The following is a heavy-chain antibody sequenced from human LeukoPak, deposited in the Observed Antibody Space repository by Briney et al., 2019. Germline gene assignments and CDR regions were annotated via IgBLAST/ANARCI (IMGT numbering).Heavy chain of an antibody. D-gene: IGHD3-10*02. CDR2: ISYDGSNK. J-gene: IGHJ4*02. CDR1: GFTFSSYA. V-gene: IGHV3-30-3*01. CDR3: ARACSGSYYAYFDY. Sequence: GGSLRLSCAASGFTFSSYAMHWVRQAPGKGLEWVAVISYDGSNKYYADSVKGRFTISRDNSKNTLYLQTNSLRAEDTAVYYCARACSGSYYAYFDYWGQGTLVTVSS.